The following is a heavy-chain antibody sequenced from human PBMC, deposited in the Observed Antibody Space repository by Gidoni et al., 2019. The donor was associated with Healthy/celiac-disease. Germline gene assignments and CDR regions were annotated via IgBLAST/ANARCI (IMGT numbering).Heavy chain of an antibody. V-gene: IGHV4-31*03. CDR1: GGSISSGVYY. CDR3: ARDRPGYDYYYGMDV. CDR2: IYYSGST. J-gene: IGHJ6*02. Sequence: QVQLQESGPGLVKPSQTLSLTCTVSGGSISSGVYYWGWIRQHPGTGLEWIGYIYYSGSTYYNPSLNSRVTISVDTSKNQFSLKLSSVTAADTAVYYCARDRPGYDYYYGMDVWGQGTTVTVSS.